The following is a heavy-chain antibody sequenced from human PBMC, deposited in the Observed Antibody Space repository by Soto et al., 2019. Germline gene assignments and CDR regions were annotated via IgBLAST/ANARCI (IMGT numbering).Heavy chain of an antibody. CDR1: GFTFSSYG. D-gene: IGHD6-13*01. V-gene: IGHV3-33*01. Sequence: QVQLVESGGGVVQPGRSLRLSCAASGFTFSSYGMHWVRQAPGKGLEWVADIWYDGSNKYYADSVKGRFTISRDNSKNTLYLQMNSLRAEDTAVYYCARGGQQLVGRYYFDYWGQGTLVTVSS. J-gene: IGHJ4*02. CDR2: IWYDGSNK. CDR3: ARGGQQLVGRYYFDY.